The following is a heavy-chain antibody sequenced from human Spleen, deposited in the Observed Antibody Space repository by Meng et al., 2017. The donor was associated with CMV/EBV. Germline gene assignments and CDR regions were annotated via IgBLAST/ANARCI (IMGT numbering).Heavy chain of an antibody. CDR2: INWSGDDT. D-gene: IGHD2-2*01. CDR3: ARVRGGRVVPVAISYYAMDV. V-gene: IGHV3-20*01. CDR1: GFIFDDYA. J-gene: IGHJ6*01. Sequence: GGSLRLSCKPSGFIFDDYAMSWVRQVPGKGLQWVASINWSGDDTPYADSVKGRFTIPRDNAKNSLYLEMNTMRSEDTAFYPCARVRGGRVVPVAISYYAMDVWGQGTTVTVSS.